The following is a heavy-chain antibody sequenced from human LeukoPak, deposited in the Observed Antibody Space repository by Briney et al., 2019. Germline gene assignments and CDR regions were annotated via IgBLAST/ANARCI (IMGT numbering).Heavy chain of an antibody. Sequence: ASEKVSCKASGYTFTNYYMHWVRQAPGQGLELMGIINPSGGSTTYAQKFQGRVTMTRDTSTSTLYMELSSLRSEDTALYYCARDWDSGSYYGGYWGQGTLVTVSS. V-gene: IGHV1-46*01. J-gene: IGHJ4*02. CDR3: ARDWDSGSYYGGY. D-gene: IGHD1-26*01. CDR1: GYTFTNYY. CDR2: INPSGGST.